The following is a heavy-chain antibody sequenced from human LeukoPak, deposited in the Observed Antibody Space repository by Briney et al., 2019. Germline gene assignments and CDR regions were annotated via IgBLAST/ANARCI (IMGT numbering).Heavy chain of an antibody. Sequence: GGSLRLCCAASGLTVSSNYMNWVGQAPGKGLEWVSVIYSGGNTYYTDSVKGRFTISRDNSKNTLYLQMNSLRAEDTAVYYCARGLYSSGWVDYWGQGTLVTVSS. CDR1: GLTVSSNY. J-gene: IGHJ4*02. D-gene: IGHD6-19*01. CDR2: IYSGGNT. V-gene: IGHV3-66*01. CDR3: ARGLYSSGWVDY.